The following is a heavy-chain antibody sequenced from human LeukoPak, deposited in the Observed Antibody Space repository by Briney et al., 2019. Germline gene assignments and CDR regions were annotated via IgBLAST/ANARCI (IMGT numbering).Heavy chain of an antibody. Sequence: PGGSLRLSCAASGFTFDDYAMHWVRQAPGKGLEWVSLISWDGGSTYYADSVKCRFTISRDNSKNSRYLQMNSLRAEDTALYYCAKAPSFYGDYAFDYWGQGTLVTVSS. J-gene: IGHJ4*02. D-gene: IGHD4-17*01. CDR2: ISWDGGST. CDR1: GFTFDDYA. V-gene: IGHV3-43D*03. CDR3: AKAPSFYGDYAFDY.